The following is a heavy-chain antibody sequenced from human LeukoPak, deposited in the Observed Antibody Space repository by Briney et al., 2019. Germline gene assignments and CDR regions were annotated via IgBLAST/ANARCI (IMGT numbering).Heavy chain of an antibody. Sequence: KASETMSLTCTDSGGSISSYYWSWIRQPPGKGLEWIGYIYYSGSTNYNPSLKSRVTISVDTSKNQFSLKLSSVAAADTAVYYCAGQSSSWYGLWGQGTLVTVSS. V-gene: IGHV4-59*01. CDR3: AGQSSSWYGL. J-gene: IGHJ4*02. D-gene: IGHD6-13*01. CDR2: IYYSGST. CDR1: GGSISSYY.